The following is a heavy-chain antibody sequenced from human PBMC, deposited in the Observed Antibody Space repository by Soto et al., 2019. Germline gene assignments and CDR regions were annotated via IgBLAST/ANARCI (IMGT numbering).Heavy chain of an antibody. CDR2: IVVGSGNT. CDR3: AADPRYYYDSSGYYYGDYTFDS. CDR1: GFTFTSSA. Sequence: GASVKVSCKASGFTFTSSAMQWVRQARGQRLEWIGWIVVGSGNTNYAQKFQERVTITRDMSTSTAYMELSSLRSEDTAVYYCAADPRYYYDSSGYYYGDYTFDSWGQGTMVTVSS. V-gene: IGHV1-58*02. D-gene: IGHD3-22*01. J-gene: IGHJ3*02.